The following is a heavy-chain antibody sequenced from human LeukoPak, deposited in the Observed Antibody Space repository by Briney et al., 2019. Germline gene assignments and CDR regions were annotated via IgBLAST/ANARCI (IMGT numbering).Heavy chain of an antibody. D-gene: IGHD5-18*01. CDR1: GASFSAYY. J-gene: IGHJ4*02. CDR2: INHSGST. Sequence: SETLSLTCSVYGASFSAYYWSWIRQPPGKGLEWIGEINHSGSTNYNPSLKSRVTISVDTSKNQFALKLTSVTAADTAVYYCARVGDTALAPFAWWGPGTLVTVSS. CDR3: ARVGDTALAPFAW. V-gene: IGHV4-34*01.